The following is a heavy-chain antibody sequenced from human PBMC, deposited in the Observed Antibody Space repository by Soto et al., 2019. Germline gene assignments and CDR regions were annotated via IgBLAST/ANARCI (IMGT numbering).Heavy chain of an antibody. CDR3: AHIVVAGLGYYFDY. D-gene: IGHD6-19*01. J-gene: IGHJ4*02. CDR2: IYWDDDK. CDR1: GFSLSSTRMA. V-gene: IGHV2-5*02. Sequence: QITLKESGPTLVKPTQTLTLTCTFSGFSLSSTRMAVGWIRQPPGKALEWLALIYWDDDKRYSTFLKSRLTITKATSNNQVVLTMSNMDPVDTARYYCAHIVVAGLGYYFDYWGQGTLVTVSS.